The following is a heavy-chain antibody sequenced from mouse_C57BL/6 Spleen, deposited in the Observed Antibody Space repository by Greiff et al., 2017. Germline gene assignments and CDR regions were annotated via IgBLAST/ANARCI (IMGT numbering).Heavy chain of an antibody. CDR2: IDPSDSYT. J-gene: IGHJ2*01. V-gene: IGHV1-69*01. CDR1: GYTFTSYW. CDR3: SYGNSYFDY. Sequence: QVQLKESGAELVMPGASVKLSCKASGYTFTSYWMHWVKQRPGQGLEWIGEIDPSDSYTNYNQKFKGKSTLTVDKSSSTAYMQLSSLTSEDSAVYYCSYGNSYFDYWGQGTTLTVSS. D-gene: IGHD2-1*01.